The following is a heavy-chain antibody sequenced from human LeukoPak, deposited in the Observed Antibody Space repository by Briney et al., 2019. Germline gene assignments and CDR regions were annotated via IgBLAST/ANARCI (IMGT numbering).Heavy chain of an antibody. Sequence: SETLSLTCTVSGGSISSYYWSWIRQPPGKGLEWIGYIYYSGSTNYNPSLKSRVTISVDTCKNQFSLKLSSVTAADTAVYYCARDSSSGDYYYMDVWGKGTTVTVSS. V-gene: IGHV4-59*01. CDR2: IYYSGST. J-gene: IGHJ6*03. D-gene: IGHD3-10*01. CDR1: GGSISSYY. CDR3: ARDSSSGDYYYMDV.